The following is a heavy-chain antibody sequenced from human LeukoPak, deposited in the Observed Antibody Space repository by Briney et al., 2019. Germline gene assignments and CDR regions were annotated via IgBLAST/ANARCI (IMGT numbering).Heavy chain of an antibody. CDR1: GFTFGTSA. V-gene: IGHV3-23*01. Sequence: GGSLRLSCAASGFTFGTSAMSWVRQTPEKGLEWVSTITSGDGSPYYADSVKGRFTISRDNSNNMLYLQMNSLRAEDTAVYYCARDPVYGDYEDYWGQGTLVTVSS. J-gene: IGHJ4*02. CDR3: ARDPVYGDYEDY. D-gene: IGHD4-17*01. CDR2: ITSGDGSP.